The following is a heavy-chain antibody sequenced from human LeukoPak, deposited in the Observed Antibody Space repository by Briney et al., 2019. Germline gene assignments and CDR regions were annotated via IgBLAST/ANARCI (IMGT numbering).Heavy chain of an antibody. CDR1: GYTFTSYG. CDR3: ARDIPSWRRSSGYYYWNAFDI. V-gene: IGHV1-18*01. Sequence: ASVKVSFKASGYTFTSYGISWVRQAPGQGLEWMGWISAYNGNTNSAQKLQGSVTMTTATSTSTAYMELRRLRSDDTAVYYCARDIPSWRRSSGYYYWNAFDIWGQGTMVTVSS. D-gene: IGHD3-22*01. CDR2: ISAYNGNT. J-gene: IGHJ3*02.